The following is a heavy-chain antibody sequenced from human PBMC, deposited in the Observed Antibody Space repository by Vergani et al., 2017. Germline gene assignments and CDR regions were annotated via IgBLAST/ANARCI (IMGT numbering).Heavy chain of an antibody. CDR1: GFTFSSYG. Sequence: QVQLVESGGGVVQPGRSLRLSCAASGFTFSSYGMHWVRQAPGKGLEWVAVIWYDGSNKYYADPVKGRLTISRDNSKNTLYLQMNSLRAEDTAVYYCARDGLLWFGELYGMDVWGQGTTVTVSS. CDR2: IWYDGSNK. V-gene: IGHV3-33*01. J-gene: IGHJ6*02. CDR3: ARDGLLWFGELYGMDV. D-gene: IGHD3-10*01.